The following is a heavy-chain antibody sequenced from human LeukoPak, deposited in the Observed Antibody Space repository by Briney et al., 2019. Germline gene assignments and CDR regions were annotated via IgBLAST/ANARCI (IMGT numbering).Heavy chain of an antibody. CDR2: ISHDGNDQ. CDR3: ARDRDCSRTSCFNAFDV. J-gene: IGHJ3*01. D-gene: IGHD2-2*01. Sequence: GGSLRLSCAASGFTFSTYEMHWVRQAPGKGLEWVAVISHDGNDQYYGDSVKGRFTISKDNSKNALYLQMNSLRLEDTAVYYCARDRDCSRTSCFNAFDVWGQGTMAIVSS. V-gene: IGHV3-30*04. CDR1: GFTFSTYE.